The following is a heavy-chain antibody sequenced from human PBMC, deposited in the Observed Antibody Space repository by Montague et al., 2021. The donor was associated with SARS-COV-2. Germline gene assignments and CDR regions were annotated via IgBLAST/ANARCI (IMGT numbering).Heavy chain of an antibody. D-gene: IGHD5-12*01. V-gene: IGHV4-34*01. CDR1: GGSFSGYY. Sequence: SETLSLTCAVYGGSFSGYYWTRIRQPPGKGLEWIGEINHSGSTNYNPSLKSRVTISVGTSNNQFSLKLTSVTAADTAVYYCARGPTNNIGMVATRLDYWGQGTLVTVSS. CDR2: INHSGST. CDR3: ARGPTNNIGMVATRLDY. J-gene: IGHJ4*02.